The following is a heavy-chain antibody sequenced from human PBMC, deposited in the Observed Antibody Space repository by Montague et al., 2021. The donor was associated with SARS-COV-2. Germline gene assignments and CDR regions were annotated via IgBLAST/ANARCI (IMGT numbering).Heavy chain of an antibody. J-gene: IGHJ4*02. V-gene: IGHV4-34*01. D-gene: IGHD1-14*01. CDR1: GGSFSDYN. Sequence: SETLSLTCAVSGGSFSDYNWTWIRQSPGKGLEWLGQISHSGSTNYNPSLKSRVTISVDTAKNQFSLKLTSVNAADTAVYYCTRGATGYWGQGTLVTVSS. CDR2: ISHSGST. CDR3: TRGATGY.